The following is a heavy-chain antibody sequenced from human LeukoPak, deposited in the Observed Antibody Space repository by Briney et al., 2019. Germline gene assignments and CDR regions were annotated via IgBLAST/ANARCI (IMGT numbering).Heavy chain of an antibody. D-gene: IGHD3-10*01. CDR2: IYYSGST. CDR3: ATSYYGSGSYSDAFDI. Sequence: SETLSLTCTVSGGSISSSSYYWGWIRQPPGKGLEWIGSIYYSGSTNYNPSLKSRVTISVDTSKNQFSLKLSSVTAADTAVYYCATSYYGSGSYSDAFDIWGQGTMVTVSS. CDR1: GGSISSSSYY. V-gene: IGHV4-39*07. J-gene: IGHJ3*02.